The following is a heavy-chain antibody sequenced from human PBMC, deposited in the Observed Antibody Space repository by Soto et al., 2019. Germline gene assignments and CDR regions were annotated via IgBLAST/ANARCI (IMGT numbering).Heavy chain of an antibody. D-gene: IGHD6-6*01. CDR1: GFTFTAFG. Sequence: PGGSLRLSCAASGFTFTAFGMHWVRQAPGKGLEWVAGLSYNGNKRYYGDSVKGRFTISRDNSKSTLHLQMNSLRVEDTAVYYCAKDRTFGPPLVRFDSWGQGTLVTVSS. CDR2: LSYNGNKR. J-gene: IGHJ4*02. V-gene: IGHV3-30*18. CDR3: AKDRTFGPPLVRFDS.